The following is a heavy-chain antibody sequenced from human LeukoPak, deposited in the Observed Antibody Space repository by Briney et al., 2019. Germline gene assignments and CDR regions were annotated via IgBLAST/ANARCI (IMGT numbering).Heavy chain of an antibody. CDR3: ARTQNTIFGVALDY. CDR2: IYYSGST. D-gene: IGHD3-3*01. Sequence: ETLSLTCTVSGGSISSSSYYWGWIRQPPGKGLEWIGSIYYSGSTYYNPSLKSRVTISVDTSKNQFSLKLSSVTAADTAVYYCARTQNTIFGVALDYWGQGTLITVSS. J-gene: IGHJ4*02. CDR1: GGSISSSSYY. V-gene: IGHV4-39*01.